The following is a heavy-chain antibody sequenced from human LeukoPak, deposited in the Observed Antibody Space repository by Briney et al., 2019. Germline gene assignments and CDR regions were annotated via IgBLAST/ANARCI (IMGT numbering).Heavy chain of an antibody. CDR1: GFTFSDYY. CDR2: ISSSSSYT. Sequence: PGGSLRLSCAASGFTFSDYYMSWIRQAPGKGLEWVSYISSSSSYTNYADSVKGRFTISRDNAKNSLYLQMNSLRAGDTAVYYCARVGYDSIPGAFDIWGQGTMVTVSS. J-gene: IGHJ3*02. V-gene: IGHV3-11*05. CDR3: ARVGYDSIPGAFDI. D-gene: IGHD3-22*01.